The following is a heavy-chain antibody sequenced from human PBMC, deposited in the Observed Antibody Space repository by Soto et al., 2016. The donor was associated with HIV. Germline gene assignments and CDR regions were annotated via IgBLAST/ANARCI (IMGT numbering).Heavy chain of an antibody. CDR2: INWNGGST. CDR1: GFTFDDYG. Sequence: EVQLVESGGGVVRPGGSLRLSCAASGFTFDDYGMSWVRQAPGKGLEWVSGINWNGGSTGYADSVKGRFTISRDNAKNSLYLQMNSLRAEDTALYYCARVSSGWAGGASYYFDYWGQGTLVTVSS. D-gene: IGHD6-19*01. J-gene: IGHJ4*02. V-gene: IGHV3-20*04. CDR3: ARVSSGWAGGASYYFDY.